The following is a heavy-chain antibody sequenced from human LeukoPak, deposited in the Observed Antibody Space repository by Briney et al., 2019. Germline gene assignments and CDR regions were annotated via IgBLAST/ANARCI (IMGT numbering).Heavy chain of an antibody. CDR3: ARGGRARLTSYNYYGMDL. CDR2: IWYDGSNK. J-gene: IGHJ6*02. Sequence: PGRSLRLSCAASGFTFSNYGMHWVRQAPGKGLEWVAVIWYDGSNKCYADSVKGRFTISRDNSKNALYVQMNSLRVEDTAIYYCARGGRARLTSYNYYGMDLWGQGTTVIVSS. D-gene: IGHD6-6*01. V-gene: IGHV3-33*01. CDR1: GFTFSNYG.